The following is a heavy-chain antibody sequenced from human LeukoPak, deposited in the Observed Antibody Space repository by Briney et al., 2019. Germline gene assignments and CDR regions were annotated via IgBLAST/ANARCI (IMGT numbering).Heavy chain of an antibody. CDR2: ISSSGGTI. Sequence: GGSLRLSCSASGFTFSSYEMNWVRQAPGKGLEWVSYISSSGGTIYYADSVKGRFTISRDNAKTSLYLQMNSLRAEDTAVYYCARDLSYCTITSCSYYYYGMDVWGRGTTVTVSS. J-gene: IGHJ6*02. V-gene: IGHV3-48*03. D-gene: IGHD2-2*01. CDR3: ARDLSYCTITSCSYYYYGMDV. CDR1: GFTFSSYE.